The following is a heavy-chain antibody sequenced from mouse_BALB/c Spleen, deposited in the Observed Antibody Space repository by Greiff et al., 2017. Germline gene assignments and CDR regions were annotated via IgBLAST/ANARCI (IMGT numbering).Heavy chain of an antibody. D-gene: IGHD1-1*01. CDR2: IDPANGNT. V-gene: IGHV14-3*02. CDR1: GFNIKDTY. Sequence: VQLKQSGAELVKPGASVKLSCTASGFNIKDTYMHWVKQRPEQGLEWIGRIDPANGNTKYDPKFQGKATITADTSSNTAYLQLSSLTSEDTAVYYCARDYYGSSGLAYWGQGTLVTVSA. J-gene: IGHJ3*01. CDR3: ARDYYGSSGLAY.